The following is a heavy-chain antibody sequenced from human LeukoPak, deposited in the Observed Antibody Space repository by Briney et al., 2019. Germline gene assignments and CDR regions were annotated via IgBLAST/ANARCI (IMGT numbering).Heavy chain of an antibody. J-gene: IGHJ3*02. CDR3: ARTTYYYGSGLPVVDAFDI. Sequence: PSETLSLTCAVYGGSFSGYYWSWIRQPPGKGLEWIGEINHSGSTNYNPSLKSRVTISVDTSKNQFSLKLSSVTAADTAVYYCARTTYYYGSGLPVVDAFDIWGQGTMVTVSS. CDR1: GGSFSGYY. V-gene: IGHV4-34*01. CDR2: INHSGST. D-gene: IGHD3-10*01.